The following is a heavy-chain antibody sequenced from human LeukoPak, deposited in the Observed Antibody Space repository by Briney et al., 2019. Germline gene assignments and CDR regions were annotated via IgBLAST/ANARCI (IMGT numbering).Heavy chain of an antibody. D-gene: IGHD6-6*01. V-gene: IGHV1-2*02. Sequence: GASVKVSCKGSGYTFTDYYIHWVRQAPGQGLEWMGWINPNSGVTNYAQRFQGRVTMTRDTSISTVYMELSRLRSDDTAVHYCARGDSTSSNLDWFDPWGQGTLVTVSS. CDR3: ARGDSTSSNLDWFDP. CDR1: GYTFTDYY. J-gene: IGHJ5*02. CDR2: INPNSGVT.